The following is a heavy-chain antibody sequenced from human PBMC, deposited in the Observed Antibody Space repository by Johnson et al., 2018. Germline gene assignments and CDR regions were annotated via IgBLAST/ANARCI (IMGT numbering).Heavy chain of an antibody. CDR2: TSYDGSKK. CDR1: GFTLSRYG. V-gene: IGHV3-30*18. CDR3: SKDLNPIVVIPDAIRDTDLPDDVSYYYYGLDG. D-gene: IGHD2-2*01. J-gene: IGHJ6*02. Sequence: QVQLVQSGGGVVQPGRSLRLSCAASGFTLSRYGMHWVRQAPGQGLERVALTSYDGSKKYHADSVKGRFTISRDNSRNTLYLQMDSRRAEDTAVYYSSKDLNPIVVIPDAIRDTDLPDDVSYYYYGLDGWGQGTTVTVSS.